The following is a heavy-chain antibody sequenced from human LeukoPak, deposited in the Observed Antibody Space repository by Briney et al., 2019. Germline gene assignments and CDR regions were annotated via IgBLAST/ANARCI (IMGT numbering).Heavy chain of an antibody. CDR3: ARRQGCSSTSCPPDS. CDR2: IYPGDSDT. V-gene: IGHV5-51*01. J-gene: IGHJ4*02. Sequence: PGGSLRLSCAASGFTFSSYAMSWVRQMPGKGLEWMGIIYPGDSDTRYSPSFQGQVTMSADKSINTAYLQWSSLKASGTAMYYCARRQGCSSTSCPPDSWGQGTLVTVSS. CDR1: GFTFSSYA. D-gene: IGHD2-2*01.